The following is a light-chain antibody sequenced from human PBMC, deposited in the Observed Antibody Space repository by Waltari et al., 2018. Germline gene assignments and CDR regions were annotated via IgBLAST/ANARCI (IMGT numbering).Light chain of an antibody. Sequence: DIVMTQSPDSLAVSLGERATINCKSSQSVLYSSNHKNYLAWYQQKPGQPTKLHFSWASTRVSGVPDRFSGSGSGKDFTITISSLQTEDVAVYYCHQYYSTPRTFGQGTKVEIK. CDR1: QSVLYSSNHKNY. J-gene: IGKJ1*01. V-gene: IGKV4-1*01. CDR2: WAS. CDR3: HQYYSTPRT.